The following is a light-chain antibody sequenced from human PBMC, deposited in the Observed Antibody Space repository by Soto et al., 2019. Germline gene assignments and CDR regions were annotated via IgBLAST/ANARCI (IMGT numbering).Light chain of an antibody. CDR2: EVS. Sequence: QSALTQPASVSGSPGQSITISCTGTSSDVGGYNYVSWYQHHPGKAPKLMIYEVSNRPSGVSNRFSGSKSGNTASLTISALQTEDEADYYCSSYTTSRTLFGTGTKVTVL. CDR3: SSYTTSRTL. CDR1: SSDVGGYNY. J-gene: IGLJ1*01. V-gene: IGLV2-14*01.